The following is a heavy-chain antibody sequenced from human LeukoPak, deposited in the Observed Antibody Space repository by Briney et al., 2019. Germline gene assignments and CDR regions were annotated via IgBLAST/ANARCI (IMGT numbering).Heavy chain of an antibody. D-gene: IGHD6-13*01. CDR1: GYTFTSYG. Sequence: ASVKVSCKASGYTFTSYGISWVRQAPGQGLEWMGWISAYNGNTNYAQKLQGRVTMPTDTSTSTAYMELRSLRSDDTAVYYCARVPIAAAATTYYYYYYYMDVWGKGTTVTVSS. CDR2: ISAYNGNT. CDR3: ARVPIAAAATTYYYYYYYMDV. J-gene: IGHJ6*03. V-gene: IGHV1-18*01.